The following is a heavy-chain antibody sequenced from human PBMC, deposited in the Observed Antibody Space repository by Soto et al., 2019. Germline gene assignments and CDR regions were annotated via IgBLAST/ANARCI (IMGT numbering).Heavy chain of an antibody. Sequence: GGSLRLSCAASGFTFDDYAMHWVRQAPGKGLEWVSGISWNSGSIGYADSVKGRFTISRDNAKNSLYLQMNSLRAEDTALYYCAKDLGFLEWSLDYWGQGTLVTVSS. J-gene: IGHJ4*02. CDR1: GFTFDDYA. CDR3: AKDLGFLEWSLDY. CDR2: ISWNSGSI. V-gene: IGHV3-9*01. D-gene: IGHD3-3*01.